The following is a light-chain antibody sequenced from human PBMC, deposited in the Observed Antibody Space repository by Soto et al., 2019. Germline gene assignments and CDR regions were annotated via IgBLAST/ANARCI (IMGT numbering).Light chain of an antibody. CDR2: KAS. CDR3: QHYNSYSEA. CDR1: QTISSW. J-gene: IGKJ1*01. Sequence: DIQMTQSPSPLSGSVGDRVTITCWASQTISSWLAWYQQKPGKAPKLLIYKASTLKSGVPSRFSGSGSGTEFTPTISSLQPDDFATYYCQHYNSYSEAFGQGTKVDIK. V-gene: IGKV1-5*03.